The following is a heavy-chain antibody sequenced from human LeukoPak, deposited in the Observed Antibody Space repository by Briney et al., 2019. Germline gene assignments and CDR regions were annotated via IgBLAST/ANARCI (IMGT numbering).Heavy chain of an antibody. CDR1: GGSLSGYY. D-gene: IGHD3-10*01. Sequence: SETLCLTRAVYGGSLSGYYWSCIPHPPGKGREGIGEINHSGSTNYNPSLKHRDTISVETSQNQCSLKLSSVTAADTAVYYCARGRVRLYSMVRRVYPSYNWFDPGGQGTLVTVSS. J-gene: IGHJ5*02. CDR2: INHSGST. V-gene: IGHV4-34*01. CDR3: ARGRVRLYSMVRRVYPSYNWFDP.